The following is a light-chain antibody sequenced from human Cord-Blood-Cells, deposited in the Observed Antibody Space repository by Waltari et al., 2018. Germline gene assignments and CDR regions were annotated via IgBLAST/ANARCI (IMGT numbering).Light chain of an antibody. V-gene: IGLV3-19*01. CDR2: GKN. CDR1: NLRSYY. CDR3: NSRDSSGNRV. Sequence: SSELTQDPAVSVALGQTVRITCQGDNLRSYYASWYQQKPGQAPVLVIYGKNNRPSGIPDRFSGSSSGNTASLTITGAQAEDEADYYCNSRDSSGNRVFGGGTKLTVL. J-gene: IGLJ3*02.